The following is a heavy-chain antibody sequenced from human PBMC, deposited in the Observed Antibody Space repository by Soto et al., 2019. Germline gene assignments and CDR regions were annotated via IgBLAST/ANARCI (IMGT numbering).Heavy chain of an antibody. J-gene: IGHJ6*02. Sequence: QVQLQQSGPGLVKPSQTLSLTCTVSGGSISGDYYHWTWIRQSPGKGLEWIGYIHFSGSVLYNPSFKSRPTISVDTYKNQFFLNLRSVTAADTAVYFCAREDDGGDRDYYGLDVWGQGTTVTVSS. CDR3: AREDDGGDRDYYGLDV. CDR1: GGSISGDYYH. D-gene: IGHD2-21*02. V-gene: IGHV4-30-4*08. CDR2: IHFSGSV.